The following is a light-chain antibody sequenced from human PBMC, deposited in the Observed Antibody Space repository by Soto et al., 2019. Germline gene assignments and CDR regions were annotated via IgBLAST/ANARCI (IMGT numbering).Light chain of an antibody. Sequence: EIVLTQSPATLSLSPGERATLSCRASQNINTHLAWYQQRPGQVPRLLIYEASNRATGIPARFSGSGSGTDFTLTISSLEHEDFAVSYCLQRSNWLTFGGGTKVEIK. V-gene: IGKV3-11*01. CDR2: EAS. J-gene: IGKJ4*01. CDR3: LQRSNWLT. CDR1: QNINTH.